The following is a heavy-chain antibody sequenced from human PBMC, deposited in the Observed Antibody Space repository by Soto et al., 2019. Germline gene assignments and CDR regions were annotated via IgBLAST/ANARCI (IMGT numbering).Heavy chain of an antibody. CDR3: ARHGFGPLHGLVDV. CDR2: IQYNGYS. J-gene: IGHJ6*02. D-gene: IGHD3-10*01. Sequence: QVQLQESGPGLVKPSETLSLTCTVSGGSITNYYCSWFRQPPGKGLEWIGYIQYNGYSAYNLSLKRRVTMSTDTSKTKFSLIVESVTATDTAVYYCARHGFGPLHGLVDVWGQGTTVIVSS. V-gene: IGHV4-59*08. CDR1: GGSITNYY.